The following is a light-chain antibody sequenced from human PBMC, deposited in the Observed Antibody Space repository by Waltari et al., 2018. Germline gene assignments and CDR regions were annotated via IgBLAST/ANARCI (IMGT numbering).Light chain of an antibody. CDR3: QVWDRSSDQWV. CDR1: NIGSKN. Sequence: YALIQPPSVSVAPGPPPRITCGGNNIGSKNEHWYQQKPGLATVLVVYDDTERPSGIPARFSGSNSGNTAALTIFRVEVGDEADYYCQVWDRSSDQWVFGGGTKLTVV. J-gene: IGLJ3*02. CDR2: DDT. V-gene: IGLV3-21*02.